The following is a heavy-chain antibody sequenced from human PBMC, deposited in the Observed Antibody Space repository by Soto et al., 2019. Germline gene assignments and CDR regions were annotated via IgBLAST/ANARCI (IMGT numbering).Heavy chain of an antibody. CDR3: ARPLEVRDAFDI. D-gene: IGHD3-10*01. Sequence: EVQLVESGGGLVKPGGSLKPSGAASGLTLSGYSWNWVRQAPGKGLKWVSSIISSGSYIYYADSVKGRFTISRDNAKNSLYLQMNSLRAEDTAVYYCARPLEVRDAFDIWGQGTVVTVSS. CDR1: GLTLSGYS. CDR2: IISSGSYI. V-gene: IGHV3-21*01. J-gene: IGHJ3*02.